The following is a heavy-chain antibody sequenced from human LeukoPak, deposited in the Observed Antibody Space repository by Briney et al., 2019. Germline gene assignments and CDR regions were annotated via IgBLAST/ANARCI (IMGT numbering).Heavy chain of an antibody. Sequence: GGSLRLSCAASGFTFSSYSMNWVRQAPGKGLEWVSSISSSSSYIYYADSVKGRFTISRDNAKNSLYLQMNSLRAEDTAVYYCARARYYYGSGSYPTDYWGQGTLVTASS. CDR3: ARARYYYGSGSYPTDY. CDR1: GFTFSSYS. CDR2: ISSSSSYI. D-gene: IGHD3-10*01. V-gene: IGHV3-21*01. J-gene: IGHJ4*02.